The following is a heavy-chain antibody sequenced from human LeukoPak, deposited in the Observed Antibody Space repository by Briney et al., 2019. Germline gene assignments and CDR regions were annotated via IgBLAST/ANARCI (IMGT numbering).Heavy chain of an antibody. V-gene: IGHV3-30*02. D-gene: IGHD4-17*01. CDR1: RFTFSRYG. CDR3: AKEIWPTVTTPGWTYFDY. J-gene: IGHJ4*02. CDR2: IRYDGSNK. Sequence: GGSLRLSCAASRFTFSRYGMHWVRQAPGKGLEWVAFIRYDGSNKYYADSVKGRFTISRDNSKNTLYLQMNSLRAEDTAVYYCAKEIWPTVTTPGWTYFDYWGQGALVTVSS.